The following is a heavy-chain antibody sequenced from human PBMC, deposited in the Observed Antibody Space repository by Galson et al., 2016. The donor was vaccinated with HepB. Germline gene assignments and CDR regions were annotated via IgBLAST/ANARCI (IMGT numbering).Heavy chain of an antibody. J-gene: IGHJ4*02. CDR1: GFTFSAYA. V-gene: IGHV3-23*01. Sequence: SLRLSCAASGFTFSAYAMTWVRQTPGKGLEWVSAISGRADTTYYADSVKGRFTVSRDNSKNTLSLEMNNLRADDTAIYYCAKVMARTGYYFAPLFDYWGQGTLVTVSS. CDR3: AKVMARTGYYFAPLFDY. D-gene: IGHD3/OR15-3a*01. CDR2: ISGRADTT.